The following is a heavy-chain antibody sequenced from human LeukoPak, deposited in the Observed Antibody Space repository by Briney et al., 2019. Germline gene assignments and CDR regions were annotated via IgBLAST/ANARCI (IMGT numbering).Heavy chain of an antibody. Sequence: ASVKVSCKASGYTFTNYDINWVRQATGQGLEWMGWVNPNSGNTGYAQRFQGRVTMTSNTFTSTAYMELSSLRSEDTAVYYCARVYGSWSYYYYYYMDVWGKGTTVTISS. V-gene: IGHV1-8*01. CDR2: VNPNSGNT. CDR3: ARVYGSWSYYYYYYMDV. D-gene: IGHD6-13*01. CDR1: GYTFTNYD. J-gene: IGHJ6*03.